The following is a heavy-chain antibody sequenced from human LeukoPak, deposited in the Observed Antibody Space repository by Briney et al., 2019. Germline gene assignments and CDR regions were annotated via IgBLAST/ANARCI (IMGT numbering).Heavy chain of an antibody. J-gene: IGHJ4*02. CDR2: IRYDGSNK. D-gene: IGHD6-19*01. CDR1: GFTFSSYG. CDR3: AKDHGYSSGCSDY. Sequence: PGGSPRLSCAASGFTFSSYGMHWVRQAPGKGLEWVAFIRYDGSNKYYADSVKGRFTISRDNSKNTLYLQMNSLRAEDTAVYYCAKDHGYSSGCSDYWGQGTLVTVSS. V-gene: IGHV3-30*02.